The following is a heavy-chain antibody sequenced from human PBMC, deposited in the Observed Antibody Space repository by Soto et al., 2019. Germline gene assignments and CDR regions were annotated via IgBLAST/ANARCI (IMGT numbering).Heavy chain of an antibody. J-gene: IGHJ6*02. Sequence: PGGSLRLSCAASGFTFSSYWMSWVRQAPGKGLEWVANIKQDGSEKYYVDSVKGRFTISRDNAKNSLYLQMNSLRAEDTAVYYCARVDYYGSGSYQSNYYGMDVWGQGTTVTVSS. V-gene: IGHV3-7*03. D-gene: IGHD3-10*01. CDR1: GFTFSSYW. CDR2: IKQDGSEK. CDR3: ARVDYYGSGSYQSNYYGMDV.